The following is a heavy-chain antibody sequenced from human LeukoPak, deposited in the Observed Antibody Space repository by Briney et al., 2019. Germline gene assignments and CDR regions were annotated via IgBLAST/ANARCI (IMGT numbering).Heavy chain of an antibody. CDR1: GFTFSNHG. CDR2: IWYDGSNK. Sequence: GGSLRLSCAASGFTFSNHGMHWVRQAPGKGPEWVSLIWYDGSNKYYGDSVKGRFTISRDNSKNTVYLQMNSLRAEDTGVYYCARDRLEAVTDDDYFDYWGQGTLVTVSS. J-gene: IGHJ4*02. CDR3: ARDRLEAVTDDDYFDY. V-gene: IGHV3-33*01. D-gene: IGHD2-21*02.